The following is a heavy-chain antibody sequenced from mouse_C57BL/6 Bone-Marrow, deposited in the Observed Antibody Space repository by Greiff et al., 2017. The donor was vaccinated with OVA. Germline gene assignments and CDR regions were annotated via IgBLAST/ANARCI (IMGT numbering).Heavy chain of an antibody. D-gene: IGHD2-1*01. CDR2: IYPRDGST. V-gene: IGHV1-78*01. J-gene: IGHJ4*01. CDR3: ARWIYGNYNYYAMDY. Sequence: VKLMESDAELVKPGASVKISCKVSGYTFTDHTIHWMKQRPEQGLEWIGYIYPRDGSTKYNEKFKGKATLTADKSSSTAYMQLNSLTSEDSAVYFCARWIYGNYNYYAMDYWGQGTSVTVSS. CDR1: GYTFTDHT.